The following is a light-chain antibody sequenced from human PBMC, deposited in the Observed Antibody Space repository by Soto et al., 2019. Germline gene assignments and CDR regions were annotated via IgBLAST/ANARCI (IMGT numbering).Light chain of an antibody. CDR3: CSYAGSSTSYV. CDR2: EVS. Sequence: QSVLTQPASVSGSTGQSITISCTGTSSDVGSYNLVSWYQQHPGKAPKLMIYEVSKRPSGVSNRFSGSKSGNTASLTISGLQAEDEADYYCCSYAGSSTSYVFGTGTKLTVL. V-gene: IGLV2-23*02. CDR1: SSDVGSYNL. J-gene: IGLJ1*01.